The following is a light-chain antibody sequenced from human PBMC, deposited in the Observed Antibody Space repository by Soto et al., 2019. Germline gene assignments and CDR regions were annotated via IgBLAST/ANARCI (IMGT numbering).Light chain of an antibody. J-gene: IGKJ2*01. CDR3: QQYGGSPPYT. CDR2: GAS. CDR1: QSVSSTY. Sequence: EIVLTQSPGTLSLSPGERATLSCRDSQSVSSTYLAWYQHKPGQAPRLLIYGASSRATGIPDRFSGSGSGTHFTLTISRLEPEDSALYYCQQYGGSPPYTFGQGTKLEIK. V-gene: IGKV3-20*01.